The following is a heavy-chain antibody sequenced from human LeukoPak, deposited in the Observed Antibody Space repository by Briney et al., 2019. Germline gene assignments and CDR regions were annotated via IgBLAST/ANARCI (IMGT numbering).Heavy chain of an antibody. CDR2: ISYDGSNK. D-gene: IGHD2-15*01. CDR1: GFHFGDVW. J-gene: IGHJ6*02. Sequence: GGSLRLSCVVSGFHFGDVWMSWVRQAPGKGLEWVAVISYDGSNKYYADSVKGRFTISRDNSKNTLYLQMNSLRAEDTAVYYCAKDLGYCSGGSCYSDVYYGMDVWGQGTTVTVSS. CDR3: AKDLGYCSGGSCYSDVYYGMDV. V-gene: IGHV3-30*18.